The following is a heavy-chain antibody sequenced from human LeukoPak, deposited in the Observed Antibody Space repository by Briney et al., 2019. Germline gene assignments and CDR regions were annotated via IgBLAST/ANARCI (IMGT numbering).Heavy chain of an antibody. CDR1: GFTFTTYW. D-gene: IGHD3-3*01. V-gene: IGHV3-74*01. CDR2: INSDGSIT. CDR3: TRDFDFSSAI. Sequence: PGGTLRLSCAASGFTFTTYWMHWVRQAPGKGLVWVSHINSDGSITSYADSVKGRLTTSRDNAKNTLFLQMNSLRAEDTAVYYCTRDFDFSSAIWGQGTLVTLSS. J-gene: IGHJ4*02.